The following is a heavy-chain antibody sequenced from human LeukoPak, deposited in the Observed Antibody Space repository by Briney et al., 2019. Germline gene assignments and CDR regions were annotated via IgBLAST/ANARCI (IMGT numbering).Heavy chain of an antibody. D-gene: IGHD4-17*01. CDR1: GGSISSGDYY. Sequence: SETLSLTCTVSGGSISSGDYYWSWIRQPPGKGLEWIGYIYYSGSTCYNPSLKSRVTISVDTSKNQFSLKLSSVTAADTAVYYCASPVSPWSKGDYEDYWGQGTLVTVSS. CDR3: ASPVSPWSKGDYEDY. V-gene: IGHV4-30-4*01. J-gene: IGHJ4*02. CDR2: IYYSGST.